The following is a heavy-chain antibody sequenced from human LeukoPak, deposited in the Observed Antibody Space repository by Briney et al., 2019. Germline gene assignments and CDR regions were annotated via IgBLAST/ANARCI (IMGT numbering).Heavy chain of an antibody. J-gene: IGHJ3*02. CDR1: KFAFSSYA. Sequence: GGSLRLSCAASKFAFSSYAMSWVRQAPGKGLEWVSAISGGGGNTYYADSVKGRFTISRDNSKNTLYLQMNSLRAEDTAVYYCGKNRYSGSLSPFDIWGQGTMVTVSS. CDR2: ISGGGGNT. V-gene: IGHV3-23*01. D-gene: IGHD1-26*01. CDR3: GKNRYSGSLSPFDI.